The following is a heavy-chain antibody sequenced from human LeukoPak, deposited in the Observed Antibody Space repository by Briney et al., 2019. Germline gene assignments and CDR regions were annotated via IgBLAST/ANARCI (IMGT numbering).Heavy chain of an antibody. CDR2: IFYRGNT. D-gene: IGHD1-1*01. CDR1: GGSINSSGYY. Sequence: SETLSLTCTISGGSINSSGYYWGWIRQPPGKGLESIGSIFYRGNTYYNPSLKSRVTISVDMSKNQFSLKLTSVTAADTAVYYCARVSWFPGTSYYYMDVWGKGTTVTVSS. J-gene: IGHJ6*03. CDR3: ARVSWFPGTSYYYMDV. V-gene: IGHV4-39*07.